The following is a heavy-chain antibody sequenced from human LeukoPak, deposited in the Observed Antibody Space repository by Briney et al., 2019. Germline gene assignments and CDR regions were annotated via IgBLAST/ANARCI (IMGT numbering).Heavy chain of an antibody. CDR1: GGSISSYF. J-gene: IGHJ4*02. Sequence: SETLSLTCTVSGGSISSYFWSWIRQPPGKGLEWIGYIYYSESTNYNPSLKSRVTISVDTSKNQFSLKMKSVTAADTAVYYCARTRYCSSTTCYYFDYWGQGTLVTVSS. CDR3: ARTRYCSSTTCYYFDY. D-gene: IGHD2-2*01. CDR2: IYYSEST. V-gene: IGHV4-59*08.